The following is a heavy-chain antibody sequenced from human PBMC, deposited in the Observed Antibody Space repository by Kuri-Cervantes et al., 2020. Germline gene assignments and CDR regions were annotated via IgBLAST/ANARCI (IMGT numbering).Heavy chain of an antibody. CDR3: AKDSRSGYSSSWSPFDY. J-gene: IGHJ4*02. D-gene: IGHD6-13*01. Sequence: LSLTCAVSGASISSRDWWSWVRQAPGKGLEWVSGISWNSGSIGYADSVKGRFTISRDNAKNSLYLQMNSLRAEDTALYYCAKDSRSGYSSSWSPFDYWGQGTLVTVSS. V-gene: IGHV3-9*01. CDR2: ISWNSGSI. CDR1: GASISSRD.